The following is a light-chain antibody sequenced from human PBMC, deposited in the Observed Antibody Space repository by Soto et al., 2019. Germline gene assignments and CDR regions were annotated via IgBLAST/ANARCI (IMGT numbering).Light chain of an antibody. CDR1: QSVGSN. V-gene: IGKV3-15*01. Sequence: EIVMTQSPATLSVSPGDRATLSCRASQSVGSNLAWYQQKPGQAPRLLIYGASTRATGIPARFSGSGSGTEFTLTISSLQSEDFAVYYCQQYNQWPLTFGGGTKVEIQ. CDR3: QQYNQWPLT. J-gene: IGKJ4*01. CDR2: GAS.